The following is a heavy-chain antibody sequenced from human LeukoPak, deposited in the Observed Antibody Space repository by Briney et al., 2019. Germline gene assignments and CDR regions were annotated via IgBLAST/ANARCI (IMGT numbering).Heavy chain of an antibody. Sequence: PGGSLRLSCAASGFTFSTYAMSWVRQTPGKGLEGVAAISGDNPGTYHANSVRSRFTISTDNSKNTLHLQMSGLRAEETARYYCAKAPVGHCSDAFCYHFDSWGQGKLVTVSS. D-gene: IGHD2-15*01. CDR1: GFTFSTYA. J-gene: IGHJ4*02. CDR2: ISGDNPGT. V-gene: IGHV3-23*01. CDR3: AKAPVGHCSDAFCYHFDS.